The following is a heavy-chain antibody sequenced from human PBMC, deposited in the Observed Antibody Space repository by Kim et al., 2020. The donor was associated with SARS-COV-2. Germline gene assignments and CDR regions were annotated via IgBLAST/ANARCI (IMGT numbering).Heavy chain of an antibody. Sequence: SETLSLTCTVSGGSISSSSYYWGWIRQPPGKGLEWFGSIYYSGSTYYNPSLKSRITISVDTSENQFSLKLSSVTAADTAVYYCARLLSTYYYDSSGYYTLDAFDIWGQETMVAVSS. CDR1: GGSISSSSYY. V-gene: IGHV4-39*01. CDR2: IYYSGST. CDR3: ARLLSTYYYDSSGYYTLDAFDI. J-gene: IGHJ3*02. D-gene: IGHD3-22*01.